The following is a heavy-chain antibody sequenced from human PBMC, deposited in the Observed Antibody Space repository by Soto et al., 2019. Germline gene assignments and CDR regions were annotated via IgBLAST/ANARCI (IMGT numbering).Heavy chain of an antibody. Sequence: SVKVACKASGGTFSSYAISWVRQAPGQGLEWMGGIIPIFGTANYAQKFQGRVTITADESTSTAYMELSSLRSEDTAVYYCAREVLTGTTSYYGMDVWGQGTTVTVSS. CDR3: AREVLTGTTSYYGMDV. V-gene: IGHV1-69*13. CDR2: IIPIFGTA. D-gene: IGHD1-7*01. CDR1: GGTFSSYA. J-gene: IGHJ6*02.